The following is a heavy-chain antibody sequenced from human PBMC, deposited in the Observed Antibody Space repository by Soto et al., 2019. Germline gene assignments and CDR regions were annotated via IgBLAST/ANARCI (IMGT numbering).Heavy chain of an antibody. CDR1: VDNVSSNSAS. CDR3: ARDPHISCSGGSCYRNCFGP. D-gene: IGHD2-15*01. J-gene: IGHJ5*02. CDR2: TYYRSKWYN. V-gene: IGHV6-1*01. Sequence: SQTLTLTLTISVDNVSSNSASWNWIKKTPSRGLEWLGRTYYRSKWYNDYAVSVKSRITINPDTSKDQFSLQLNSVTPEDTAVYYCARDPHISCSGGSCYRNCFGPWGQGTLVTVSS.